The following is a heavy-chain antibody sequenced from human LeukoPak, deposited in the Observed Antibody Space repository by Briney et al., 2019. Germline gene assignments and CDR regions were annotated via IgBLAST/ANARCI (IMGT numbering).Heavy chain of an antibody. J-gene: IGHJ4*02. Sequence: GGSVRLSCAASGFTFSSYGMSWVRQAPGKGLEWVSGISGSDSSTYYADSVKGRFTISRDNAKNSLFLQMNSLRVDDTAVYYCARDRGYSTFDYWGQGTLVTVSS. CDR1: GFTFSSYG. CDR3: ARDRGYSTFDY. CDR2: ISGSDSST. D-gene: IGHD4-23*01. V-gene: IGHV3-23*01.